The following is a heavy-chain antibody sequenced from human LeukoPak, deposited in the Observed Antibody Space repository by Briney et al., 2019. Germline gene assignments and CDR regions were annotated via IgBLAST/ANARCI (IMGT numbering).Heavy chain of an antibody. Sequence: PSETLSLTCIVSGGSISLYYWSWIRQPPGKGLEWIGYFYDTRSPKYNPSLERRVTISVDMSRNQFSPNLTSVTAADTAVYYCARGRGSLTYWGQGTLATVSS. CDR2: FYDTRSP. D-gene: IGHD3-10*01. V-gene: IGHV4-59*01. CDR1: GGSISLYY. CDR3: ARGRGSLTY. J-gene: IGHJ4*02.